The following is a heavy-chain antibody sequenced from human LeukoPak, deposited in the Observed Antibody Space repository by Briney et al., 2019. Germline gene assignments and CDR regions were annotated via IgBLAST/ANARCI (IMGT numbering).Heavy chain of an antibody. Sequence: SQTLSLTCAISGDSVSSNSAAWNWIRQSPSRGLEWLGKTYYRSKWYYDYALSVKSRITINPDTSKNQFSLRLNSVTPDDTALYYCANSAHEAFDIWGQGTMVTVPS. D-gene: IGHD5-18*01. V-gene: IGHV6-1*01. J-gene: IGHJ3*02. CDR2: TYYRSKWYY. CDR1: GDSVSSNSAA. CDR3: ANSAHEAFDI.